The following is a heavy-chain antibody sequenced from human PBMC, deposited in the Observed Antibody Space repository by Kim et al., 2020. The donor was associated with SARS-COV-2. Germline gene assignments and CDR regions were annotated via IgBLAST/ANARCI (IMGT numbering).Heavy chain of an antibody. D-gene: IGHD4-17*01. CDR2: INHSGST. Sequence: SETLSLTCAVYGGSFSGYYWSWIRQPPGKGLEWIGEINHSGSTNYNPSLKSRVTISVDTSKNQLSLKLSSVTAADTAVYYCARGSTVTTFYLLQYYYGMDVWGQGTTVTVSS. CDR3: ARGSTVTTFYLLQYYYGMDV. J-gene: IGHJ6*02. V-gene: IGHV4-34*01. CDR1: GGSFSGYY.